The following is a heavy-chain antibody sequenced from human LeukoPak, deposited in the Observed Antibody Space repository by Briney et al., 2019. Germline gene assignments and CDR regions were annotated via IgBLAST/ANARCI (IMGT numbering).Heavy chain of an antibody. J-gene: IGHJ5*02. D-gene: IGHD6-6*01. Sequence: SETLSLTCTVSGGSISSYYWSWIRQPPGKGLEWIGYIYYSGSTYYNPSLKSRVTISVDTSKNQFSLKLSSVTAADTAVYYCASAIAARGDWFDPWGQGTLVTVSS. CDR3: ASAIAARGDWFDP. CDR1: GGSISSYY. CDR2: IYYSGST. V-gene: IGHV4-59*08.